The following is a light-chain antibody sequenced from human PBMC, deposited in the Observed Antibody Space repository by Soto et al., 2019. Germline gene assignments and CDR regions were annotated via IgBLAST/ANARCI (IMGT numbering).Light chain of an antibody. V-gene: IGKV3-20*01. CDR3: QQNSSSPMYT. CDR1: QSVSSSY. Sequence: EIVLTQSPGTLSLSPGERATLSCRASQSVSSSYLAWYQQKPGQAPRLLMYGASRRATGIPDRFSGGGSGTDFTLTISRLEPDDFPAPYCQQNSSSPMYTFGQGTKLEIK. CDR2: GAS. J-gene: IGKJ2*01.